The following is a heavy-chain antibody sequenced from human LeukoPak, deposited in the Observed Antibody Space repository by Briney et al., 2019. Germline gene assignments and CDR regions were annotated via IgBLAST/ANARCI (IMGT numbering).Heavy chain of an antibody. CDR1: GFTFSSYW. V-gene: IGHV3-7*01. CDR2: IKQDGSEK. D-gene: IGHD2-2*01. Sequence: GGSLRLSCAASGFTFSSYWMTWVRQAPGKGLEWVANIKQDGSEKDYVDSVKGRFTVSRDNAKKSLYLQKNSLRAEDAAVYYCARYGAAPAAYYYYYMDVWGKGTTVTVSS. CDR3: ARYGAAPAAYYYYYMDV. J-gene: IGHJ6*03.